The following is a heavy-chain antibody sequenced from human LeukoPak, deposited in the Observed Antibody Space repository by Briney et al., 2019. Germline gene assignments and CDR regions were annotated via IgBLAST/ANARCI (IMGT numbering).Heavy chain of an antibody. D-gene: IGHD3-22*01. V-gene: IGHV4-34*01. CDR1: GGSFSGYY. Sequence: ASETLSLTCAVYGGSFSGYYWSWIRQPPGKGLEWIGEINHSGSTNYNPSLKSRVTISVDTSKNQFSLKLSSVTAADTAVFYCASLTTADAFDIWGQGTMVTVSS. J-gene: IGHJ3*02. CDR3: ASLTTADAFDI. CDR2: INHSGST.